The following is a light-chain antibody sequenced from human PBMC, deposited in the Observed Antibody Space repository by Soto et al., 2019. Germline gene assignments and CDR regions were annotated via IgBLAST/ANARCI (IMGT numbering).Light chain of an antibody. Sequence: QSALTQLPSASGSPGQSVTISCTGTSSDVGGYNYVSWYQQHPGKAPKLMIYEVSKRPSGVPDRFSGSKSGNTASLTVSGLQAEDEADYYCSSYAGSNVVFGGGTKVTVL. CDR1: SSDVGGYNY. V-gene: IGLV2-8*01. CDR2: EVS. CDR3: SSYAGSNVV. J-gene: IGLJ2*01.